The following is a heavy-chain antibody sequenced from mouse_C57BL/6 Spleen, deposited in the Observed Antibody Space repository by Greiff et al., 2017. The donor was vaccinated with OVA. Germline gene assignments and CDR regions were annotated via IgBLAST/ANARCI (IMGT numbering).Heavy chain of an antibody. CDR2: IHPNSGST. Sequence: QVQLQQSGAELVKPGASVKLSCKASGYTFTSYWMHWVKQRPGQGLEWIGMIHPNSGSTNYNEKFKSKATLTVDKSSSTAYMQLSSLTSEDSAVYYCARSGDYGNYEYFDVWGTGTTVTVSS. CDR1: GYTFTSYW. V-gene: IGHV1-64*01. J-gene: IGHJ1*03. D-gene: IGHD2-1*01. CDR3: ARSGDYGNYEYFDV.